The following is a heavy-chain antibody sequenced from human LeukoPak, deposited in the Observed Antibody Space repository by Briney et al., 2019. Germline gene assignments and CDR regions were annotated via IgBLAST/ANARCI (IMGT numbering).Heavy chain of an antibody. Sequence: SETLSLTCAVYGGSFSGYYWSWIRQPPGKGLEWIGEINHSGSTNYNPSLKSRVTISVDTSKNQFSLKLSSVTAADTAVYYCARAGSGLGVGIWGQGTMVTVSS. CDR2: INHSGST. V-gene: IGHV4-34*01. J-gene: IGHJ3*02. D-gene: IGHD6-19*01. CDR1: GGSFSGYY. CDR3: ARAGSGLGVGI.